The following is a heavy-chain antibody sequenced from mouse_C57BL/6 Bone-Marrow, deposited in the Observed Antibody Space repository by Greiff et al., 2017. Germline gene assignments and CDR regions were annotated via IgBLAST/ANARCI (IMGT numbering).Heavy chain of an antibody. D-gene: IGHD1-1*01. Sequence: QVHVKQSGAELARPGASVTLSCKASGYTFTSYGISWVKQRTGQGLEWIGEIYPRSGNTYYNEKFKGKATLTADKSSSTAYMELRSLTSEDSAVYFCARRDWNYYGSSYDYWGQGTTLTVSS. J-gene: IGHJ2*01. CDR3: ARRDWNYYGSSYDY. CDR2: IYPRSGNT. CDR1: GYTFTSYG. V-gene: IGHV1-81*01.